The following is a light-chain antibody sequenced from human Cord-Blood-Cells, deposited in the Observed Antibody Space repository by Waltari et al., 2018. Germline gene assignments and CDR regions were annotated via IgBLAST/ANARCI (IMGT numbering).Light chain of an antibody. J-gene: IGLJ2*01. CDR2: DVS. CDR1: SSDVGGFNY. V-gene: IGLV2-11*01. CDR3: CSYAGSYTRV. Sequence: QSALTQPRPVSGSPGQSVTISCTGTSSDVGGFNYVSWYQQHPGKAPKLMNYDVSKRPSGVPDRFSGSKSGNTASLTISGLQAEDEADYYCCSYAGSYTRVFGGGTKLTVL.